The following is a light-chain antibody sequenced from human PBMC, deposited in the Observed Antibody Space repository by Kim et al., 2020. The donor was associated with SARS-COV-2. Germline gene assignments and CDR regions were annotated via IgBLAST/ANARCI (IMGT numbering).Light chain of an antibody. CDR2: RDF. V-gene: IGLV3-9*01. Sequence: SVEVALGQTARITCGVKNIGSRNVHWYQQKPGQAPVLVIYRDFNRPSGIPERCSGSNSGNTATLTINRAQAGDEADYYCQVWDSRVFGGGTQLTVL. CDR1: NIGSRN. CDR3: QVWDSRV. J-gene: IGLJ2*01.